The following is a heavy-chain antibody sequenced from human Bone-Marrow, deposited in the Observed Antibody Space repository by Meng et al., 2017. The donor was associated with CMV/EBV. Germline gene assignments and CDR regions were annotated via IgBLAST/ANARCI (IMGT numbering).Heavy chain of an antibody. J-gene: IGHJ4*02. D-gene: IGHD1-1*01. CDR3: ARDGPTDNWNDVLGG. Sequence: GASLKISCAASGFTFSSYAMSWVRQAPGKGLEWVSATSGSGGSTYYAYSVKGRCTITRDNSKNTLYLQMNSLRAEETAVYYCARDGPTDNWNDVLGGWGQGTLVTVSS. CDR2: TSGSGGST. V-gene: IGHV3-23*01. CDR1: GFTFSSYA.